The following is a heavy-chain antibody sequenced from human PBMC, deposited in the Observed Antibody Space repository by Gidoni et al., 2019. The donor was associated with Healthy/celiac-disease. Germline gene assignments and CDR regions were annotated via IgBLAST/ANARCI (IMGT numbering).Heavy chain of an antibody. CDR1: GGSIRSSSYY. V-gene: IGHV4-39*01. D-gene: IGHD2-2*02. Sequence: KPSETLSLTCTVSGGSIRSSSYYWGWIRQPPGKGLEWIGSIYYSGSTYYNPSLKSRVTISVDTSKNQCSLKLSSVTAADTAVYYCASRVCSSTSCYMTWFDPWGQGTLVTVSS. J-gene: IGHJ5*02. CDR3: ASRVCSSTSCYMTWFDP. CDR2: IYYSGST.